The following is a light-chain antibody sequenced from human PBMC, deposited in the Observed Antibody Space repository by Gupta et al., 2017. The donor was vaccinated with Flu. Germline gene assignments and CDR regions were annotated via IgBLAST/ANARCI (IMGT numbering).Light chain of an antibody. CDR3: QVWESNTGRGI. J-gene: IGLJ2*01. Sequence: SYVLTQSPSASVAPGQTVTIPCGGLNIRSKSVPWYQLKPGQAPVQVMFGDNNRPSGVPERFSGSKLGNTATLTISRVQAGDEADYFCQVWESNTGRGIFGGGTKLTVL. V-gene: IGLV3-21*02. CDR2: GDN. CDR1: NIRSKS.